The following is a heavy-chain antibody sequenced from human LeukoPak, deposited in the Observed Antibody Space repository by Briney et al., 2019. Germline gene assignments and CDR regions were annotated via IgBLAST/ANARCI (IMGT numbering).Heavy chain of an antibody. D-gene: IGHD5-18*01. J-gene: IGHJ6*02. CDR1: GGSISSSSYS. Sequence: PSETLSLTCTVSGGSISSSSYSWGWIRQPPGKGLEWIGSIYYSGSTYYNPSLKSRVTISVDTSKNQFSLKLSSVTAADTAVYYCAREGIQLWTPYYYYGMDVWGQGTTVTVSS. CDR2: IYYSGST. CDR3: AREGIQLWTPYYYYGMDV. V-gene: IGHV4-39*02.